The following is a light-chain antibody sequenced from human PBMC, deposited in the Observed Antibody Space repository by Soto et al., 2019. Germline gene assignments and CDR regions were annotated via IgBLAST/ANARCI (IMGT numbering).Light chain of an antibody. V-gene: IGKV3-11*01. Sequence: EIVLTQSPATLSLSPGERATLSCRASQSVSSYLAWYQQKPGQAPRLLIYDASNRATGIPARFSGSGSGTDFTLTISSLEPEDFAVYYCQQRSNWLTFGQGTHWRL. CDR2: DAS. CDR3: QQRSNWLT. CDR1: QSVSSY. J-gene: IGKJ5*01.